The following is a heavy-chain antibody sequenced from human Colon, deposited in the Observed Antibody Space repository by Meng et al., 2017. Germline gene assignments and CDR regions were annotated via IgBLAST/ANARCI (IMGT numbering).Heavy chain of an antibody. Sequence: QVQLQESGPGLVKPSGTLSLTCAVSGGSISSSNWWSWVRQPPGKGLEWIGYASTNYNPSLKSRVTISVDTSKNQFSLRLTSVTAADTAVYYCATTGSRSSGSWGQGTLVTVSS. CDR2: AST. CDR3: ATTGSRSSGS. CDR1: GGSISSSNW. D-gene: IGHD3-22*01. J-gene: IGHJ4*02. V-gene: IGHV4-4*02.